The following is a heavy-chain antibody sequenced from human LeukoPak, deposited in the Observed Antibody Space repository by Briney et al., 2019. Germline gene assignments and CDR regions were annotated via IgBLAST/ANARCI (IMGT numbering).Heavy chain of an antibody. D-gene: IGHD3-10*01. V-gene: IGHV1-18*04. Sequence: GASVKVSCKASGYTFTSYGISWVRQAPGQGLERMGWISAYNGNTNYAQKLQGRVTMTTDTSTSTAYMELRSLRSDDTAVYYCARELITMVRGVIVHSYYYGMYVWGKGTTVTVSS. CDR3: ARELITMVRGVIVHSYYYGMYV. CDR1: GYTFTSYG. CDR2: ISAYNGNT. J-gene: IGHJ6*04.